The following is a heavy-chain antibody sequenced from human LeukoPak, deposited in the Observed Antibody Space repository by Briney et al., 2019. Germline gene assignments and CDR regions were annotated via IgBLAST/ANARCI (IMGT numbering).Heavy chain of an antibody. J-gene: IGHJ5*02. V-gene: IGHV3-21*01. CDR1: GFTFSSYS. CDR3: ARDQPYYDFWSGYVNWFDP. D-gene: IGHD3-3*01. CDR2: ISSSSSYI. Sequence: GGSLRPSCAASGFTFSSYSMNWVRQAPGKGLEWVSSISSSSSYIYYADSVEGRFTISRDNAKNSLYLQMNSLRAEDTAVYYCARDQPYYDFWSGYVNWFDPWGQGTLVTVSS.